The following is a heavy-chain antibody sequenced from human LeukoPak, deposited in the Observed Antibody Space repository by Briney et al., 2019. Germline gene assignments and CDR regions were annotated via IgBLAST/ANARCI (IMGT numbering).Heavy chain of an antibody. Sequence: SVKVSCKASGGTFSSNTISWVRQAPGQGLECMGGIIPIFGTANYAQKFQGRVTITADESTSTAYMELRSLRSDDTAVYYCARDLKMGYSSGRYSWGTGSSNDYWGQGTLVTVSS. D-gene: IGHD6-19*01. CDR3: ARDLKMGYSSGRYSWGTGSSNDY. J-gene: IGHJ4*02. CDR2: IIPIFGTA. CDR1: GGTFSSNT. V-gene: IGHV1-69*13.